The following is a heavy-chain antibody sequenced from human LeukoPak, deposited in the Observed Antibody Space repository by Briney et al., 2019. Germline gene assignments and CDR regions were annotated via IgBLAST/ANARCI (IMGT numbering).Heavy chain of an antibody. Sequence: LETLSLTCAVYGGSFSGYYWSWIRQPPGKGLEWIGEINHSGSTNYNPSLKSRVTISVDTSKNQFSLKLSSVTAADTAVYYCASTTEAAGNCGGDCYPYFDYWGQGTLVTVSS. D-gene: IGHD2-21*02. J-gene: IGHJ4*02. CDR1: GGSFSGYY. CDR2: INHSGST. V-gene: IGHV4-34*01. CDR3: ASTTEAAGNCGGDCYPYFDY.